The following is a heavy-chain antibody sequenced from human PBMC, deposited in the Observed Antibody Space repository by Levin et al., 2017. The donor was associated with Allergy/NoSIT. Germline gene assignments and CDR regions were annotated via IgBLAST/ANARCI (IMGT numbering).Heavy chain of an antibody. CDR2: IYYSGST. J-gene: IGHJ5*02. CDR1: GGSISSSSYY. V-gene: IGHV4-39*01. D-gene: IGHD2-21*01. CDR3: ARLRGALLWWFDP. Sequence: SETLSLTCTVSGGSISSSSYYWGWIRQPPGKGLEWIGSIYYSGSTYYNPSLKSRVTISVDTSKNQFSLKLSSVTAADTAVYYCARLRGALLWWFDPWGQGTLVTVSS.